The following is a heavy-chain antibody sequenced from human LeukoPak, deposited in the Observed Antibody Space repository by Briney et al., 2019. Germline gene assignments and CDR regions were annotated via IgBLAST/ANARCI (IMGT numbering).Heavy chain of an antibody. CDR1: GYTFTSYG. Sequence: ASVKVSCKASGYTFTSYGISWVRQAPGQGLEWMGGIIPIFGTANYAQKFQGRVTITADESTSTAYMELSSLRSEDTAVYYCARESKGPPYFDYWGQGTLVTVSS. J-gene: IGHJ4*02. CDR2: IIPIFGTA. CDR3: ARESKGPPYFDY. V-gene: IGHV1-69*13. D-gene: IGHD4-11*01.